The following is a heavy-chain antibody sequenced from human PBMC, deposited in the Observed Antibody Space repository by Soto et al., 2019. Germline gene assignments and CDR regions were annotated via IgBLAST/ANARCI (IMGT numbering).Heavy chain of an antibody. CDR1: GGSVSSGPYH. D-gene: IGHD2-21*01. V-gene: IGHV4-61*01. Sequence: QVQLQASGPGLVKTSETLSLTCTVSGGSVSSGPYHWNWVRQPPGKGLEWIGHLSYSGTANYTPSLRGRVTMATVTSKNQFSLRLTYVTAAATAVYYCMRSPCAYWGQGTLVTFSP. CDR2: LSYSGTA. CDR3: MRSPCAY. J-gene: IGHJ4*02.